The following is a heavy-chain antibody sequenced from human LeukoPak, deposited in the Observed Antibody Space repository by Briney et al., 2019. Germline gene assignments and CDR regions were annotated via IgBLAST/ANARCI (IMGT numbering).Heavy chain of an antibody. Sequence: GGSLRLSCAASGFTFSSYAMSWVRQAPGKGLEWVSSISSSSSYIYYADSVKGRFTISRDNSKNTVYLQMNSLRAEDTAVYYCAKGGSYRSQPYFDYWGQGTPVTVSS. CDR2: ISSSSSYI. CDR1: GFTFSSYA. CDR3: AKGGSYRSQPYFDY. V-gene: IGHV3-23*01. D-gene: IGHD3-16*02. J-gene: IGHJ4*02.